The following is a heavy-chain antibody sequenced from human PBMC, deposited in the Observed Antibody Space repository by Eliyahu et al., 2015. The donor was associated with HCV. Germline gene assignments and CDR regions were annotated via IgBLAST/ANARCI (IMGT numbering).Heavy chain of an antibody. V-gene: IGHV3-23*01. D-gene: IGHD4-11*01. Sequence: EVQLLESGGGLVQPGGSLRLSCAASGFXFSTYSMAWVRQAPGKGLGWVSIISGSSATTYFADSVKGRFTISRDNSKNTLYLQMNSLRAEDTAVYYCAKEYSDYPDPFDYWGQGTLVTVSS. CDR3: AKEYSDYPDPFDY. CDR2: ISGSSATT. J-gene: IGHJ4*02. CDR1: GFXFSTYS.